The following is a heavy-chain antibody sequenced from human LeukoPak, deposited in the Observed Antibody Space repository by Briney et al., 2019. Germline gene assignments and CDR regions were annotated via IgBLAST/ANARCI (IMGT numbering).Heavy chain of an antibody. V-gene: IGHV3-30*03. CDR1: GFTFSSYG. D-gene: IGHD5-18*01. J-gene: IGHJ4*02. Sequence: PGGSLRLSCAASGFTFSSYGMHWVRQAPGKGLEWVAVISYDGSNKYYADSVKGRFTISRDNSKNTLYLQMNSLRAEDTAVYYCATCGYSYGPVDYWGQGTLVTVSS. CDR3: ATCGYSYGPVDY. CDR2: ISYDGSNK.